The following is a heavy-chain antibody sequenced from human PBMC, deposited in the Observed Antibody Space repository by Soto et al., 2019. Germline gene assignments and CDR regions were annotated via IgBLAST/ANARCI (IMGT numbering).Heavy chain of an antibody. J-gene: IGHJ6*02. CDR1: GGSISSYY. Sequence: PSETLSLTCTVSGGSISSYYWSWIRQPPGKGLEWIGYIYYSGSTNYNPSLKSRVTISVDTSKTQFSLKLSSVTAADTAVYYCARDDIGYCSGGSCYSGYYGMDVWGQGTTVTVSS. V-gene: IGHV4-59*01. D-gene: IGHD2-15*01. CDR3: ARDDIGYCSGGSCYSGYYGMDV. CDR2: IYYSGST.